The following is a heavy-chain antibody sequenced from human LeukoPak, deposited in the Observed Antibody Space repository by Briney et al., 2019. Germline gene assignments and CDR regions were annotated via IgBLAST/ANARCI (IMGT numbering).Heavy chain of an antibody. CDR3: ARHPYHSRI. CDR2: IYSSGRS. CDR1: GDSISSGGYS. D-gene: IGHD2-21*01. V-gene: IGHV4-30-4*07. J-gene: IGHJ1*01. Sequence: SETLSLTCAVSGDSISSGGYSWSWVRQPPGKGLEWIGYIYSSGRSYYNPSLQSRVTISVDTSKNEFSLKVTSVTAADTAVYYCARHPYHSRIWAQGTLVTVSS.